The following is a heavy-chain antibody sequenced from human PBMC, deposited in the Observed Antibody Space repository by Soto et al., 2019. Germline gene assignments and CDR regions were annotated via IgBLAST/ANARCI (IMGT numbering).Heavy chain of an antibody. Sequence: GGSLRLSCAASGFTFSSYGMHWVRQAPGKGLEWVAVISYDGSNKYYADSVKGRFTISRDNSKNTLYLQMNSLRAEDTAVYYCSKGTLKQPVRPSYYYGMDVWGQGTTVTVSS. D-gene: IGHD6-13*01. CDR1: GFTFSSYG. CDR3: SKGTLKQPVRPSYYYGMDV. V-gene: IGHV3-30*18. CDR2: ISYDGSNK. J-gene: IGHJ6*02.